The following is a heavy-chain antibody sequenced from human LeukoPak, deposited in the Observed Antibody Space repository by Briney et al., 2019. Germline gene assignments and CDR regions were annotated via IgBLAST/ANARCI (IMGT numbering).Heavy chain of an antibody. Sequence: GGSLRLSCAASGFTFSSYAMSWVRQAPGKGLEWVSAISGSGGSTYYADSVKGRFTISRDNSKNTLYLQMNSLRAEDTAVYYCARDSAPQWELLLWYFDLWGRGTLVTVSS. V-gene: IGHV3-23*01. J-gene: IGHJ2*01. CDR2: ISGSGGST. CDR3: ARDSAPQWELLLWYFDL. D-gene: IGHD1-26*01. CDR1: GFTFSSYA.